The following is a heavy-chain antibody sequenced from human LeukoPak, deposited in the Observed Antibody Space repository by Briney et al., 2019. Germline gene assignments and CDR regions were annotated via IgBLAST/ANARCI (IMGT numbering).Heavy chain of an antibody. V-gene: IGHV3-7*01. CDR3: ARGLNTSPGVDY. CDR2: IKEDGSQK. J-gene: IGHJ4*02. CDR1: GFTFSNYW. D-gene: IGHD3-16*01. Sequence: PGGSLRLSCAVSGFTFSNYWMNWVRQAPGRGVEWVANIKEDGSQKYYVESVKGRFTVCRDNAKNSVYLQMSSLRDEDTAVYYCARGLNTSPGVDYWGQGTLVTVSS.